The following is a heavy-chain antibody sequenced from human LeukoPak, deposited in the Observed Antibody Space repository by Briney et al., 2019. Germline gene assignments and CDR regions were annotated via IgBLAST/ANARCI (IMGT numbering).Heavy chain of an antibody. CDR3: ARFGDGQESEMATIPDGDY. D-gene: IGHD5-24*01. Sequence: GGSLRLSCAASGFTFSSYSMNWVRQAPGKGLEWVSSISSSSSYIYYADSVKGRFTISRDNAKNSLYLQMNSLRAEDTAVYYCARFGDGQESEMATIPDGDYWGQGTLVTVSS. V-gene: IGHV3-21*01. CDR2: ISSSSSYI. CDR1: GFTFSSYS. J-gene: IGHJ4*02.